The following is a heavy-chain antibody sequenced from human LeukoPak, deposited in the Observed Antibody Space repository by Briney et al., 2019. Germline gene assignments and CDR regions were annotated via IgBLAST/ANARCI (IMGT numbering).Heavy chain of an antibody. D-gene: IGHD6-6*01. V-gene: IGHV3-23*01. Sequence: PGGSLRLSCAASGFTFSSYAMSWVRQAPGKGLEWVSAISGSGGSTYYADSVKGRFTISRDNSKSTLYLQMNSLRAEDTAVYYCAKARARFSSAGTYYFDYWGQGTLVTVSS. CDR2: ISGSGGST. CDR1: GFTFSSYA. CDR3: AKARARFSSAGTYYFDY. J-gene: IGHJ4*02.